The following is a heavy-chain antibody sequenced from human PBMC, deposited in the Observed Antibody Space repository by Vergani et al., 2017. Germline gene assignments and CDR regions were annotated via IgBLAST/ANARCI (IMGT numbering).Heavy chain of an antibody. J-gene: IGHJ6*03. CDR3: VKDMYSSPYYYYMDV. Sequence: EVQLVESGGGLVQPGRSLRLSSAASGFTFNDYAMHWVRQAPGKGLEWVSSINWNSGNVGYADSVKGRFTISRDNAKNSLFLQMNSLTTEDTALYYCVKDMYSSPYYYYMDVWGKGTTVTVSS. D-gene: IGHD6-13*01. CDR2: INWNSGNV. CDR1: GFTFNDYA. V-gene: IGHV3-9*01.